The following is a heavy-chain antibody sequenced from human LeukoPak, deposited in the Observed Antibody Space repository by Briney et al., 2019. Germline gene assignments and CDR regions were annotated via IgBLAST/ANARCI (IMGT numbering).Heavy chain of an antibody. CDR2: IYSGGST. D-gene: IGHD5-18*01. CDR1: GFTVSSNY. Sequence: GGSLRLSCAASGFTVSSNYMSWVRQAPGKGLEWVSVIYSGGSTYYADSVKGRFTISRDNSKNTLYLQMDSLRAEDTAVYYCARRGYSYGLDYWGQGTLVTVSS. J-gene: IGHJ4*02. V-gene: IGHV3-53*01. CDR3: ARRGYSYGLDY.